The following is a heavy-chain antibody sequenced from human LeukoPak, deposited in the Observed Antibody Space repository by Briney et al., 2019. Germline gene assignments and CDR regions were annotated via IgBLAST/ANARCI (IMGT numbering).Heavy chain of an antibody. D-gene: IGHD6-19*01. Sequence: GGPLRLSCAASGFTFSSYSMNWVRQAPGKGLEWVSVIYSGGSTYYADSVKGRFTISRDNSKNTLYLQMNSLRAEDTAVYYCARGRIAVAGPFDYWGQGTLVTVSS. V-gene: IGHV3-53*01. CDR2: IYSGGST. J-gene: IGHJ4*02. CDR1: GFTFSSYS. CDR3: ARGRIAVAGPFDY.